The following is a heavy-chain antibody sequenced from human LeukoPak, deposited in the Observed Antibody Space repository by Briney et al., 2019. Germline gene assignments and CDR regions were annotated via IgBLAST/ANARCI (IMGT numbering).Heavy chain of an antibody. Sequence: GGSLRLSCAASGFTFSNFAMSWVRQPPGKGLEWVSAITNSGGTTYYADSVKGRFTISRDNSMNTLYLQMNSLRAEDTAVYYCASAIGSIWYEFDYWGQGTLVTVSS. D-gene: IGHD6-13*01. V-gene: IGHV3-23*01. J-gene: IGHJ4*02. CDR1: GFTFSNFA. CDR2: ITNSGGTT. CDR3: ASAIGSIWYEFDY.